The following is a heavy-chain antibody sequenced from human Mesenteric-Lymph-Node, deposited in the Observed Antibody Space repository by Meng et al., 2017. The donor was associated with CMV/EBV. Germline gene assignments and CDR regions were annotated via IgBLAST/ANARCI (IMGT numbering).Heavy chain of an antibody. CDR3: ARPRYCSSTSCHRASDAFDI. D-gene: IGHD2-2*02. CDR1: GGTFSSYT. Sequence: SVKVSCKASGGTFSSYTISWVRQAPGQGLEWMGRIIPILGIANYAQKFQGRVTITADKSTSTAYMELSSLRSEDTAVYYCARPRYCSSTSCHRASDAFDIWGQGTTVTVSS. J-gene: IGHJ3*02. CDR2: IIPILGIA. V-gene: IGHV1-69*02.